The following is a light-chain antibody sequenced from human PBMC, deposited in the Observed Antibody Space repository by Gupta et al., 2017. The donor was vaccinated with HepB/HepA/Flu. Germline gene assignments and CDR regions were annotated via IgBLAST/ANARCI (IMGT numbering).Light chain of an antibody. CDR2: DVI. Sequence: SALTQPRSVSGSPGQLITISCTGTGSDVGVYNFVSWDQQHPGNTPNLMIYDVIRRPAGVPGCFSASKAANTASLHISGHEEEEGGNYYSCATAANNTLVFGGGTKVTVL. J-gene: IGLJ3*02. CDR3: CATAANNTLV. V-gene: IGLV2-11*01. CDR1: GSDVGVYNF.